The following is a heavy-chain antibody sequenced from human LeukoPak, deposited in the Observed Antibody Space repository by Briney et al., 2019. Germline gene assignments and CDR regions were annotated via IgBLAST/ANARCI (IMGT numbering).Heavy chain of an antibody. D-gene: IGHD3-10*01. V-gene: IGHV3-9*03. Sequence: PGGSLRLSCAASGSTFDDYAMHWVRQAPGKGLEWVSGISWNSGSIGYADSVKGRFTISRDNAKNSLYLQMNSLRAEDMALYYCAKDYGSGSGLDYWGQGTLVTVSP. J-gene: IGHJ4*02. CDR2: ISWNSGSI. CDR3: AKDYGSGSGLDY. CDR1: GSTFDDYA.